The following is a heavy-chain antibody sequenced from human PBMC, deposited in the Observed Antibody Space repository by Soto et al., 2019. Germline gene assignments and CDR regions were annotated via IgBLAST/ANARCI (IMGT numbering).Heavy chain of an antibody. CDR2: ISSNGVGT. D-gene: IGHD6-6*01. V-gene: IGHV3-64*01. J-gene: IGHJ6*03. Sequence: EVQLAESGGGLAQPGGSLRLSCAASGFTLSGYAMDWVRQAPGKGLEYVSGISSNGVGTYYANSVQGRFTISRDNSKNTVYLKMGSLRPEDMAVYYCARRARPDFYYMDVWGKGTTFTVSS. CDR3: ARRARPDFYYMDV. CDR1: GFTLSGYA.